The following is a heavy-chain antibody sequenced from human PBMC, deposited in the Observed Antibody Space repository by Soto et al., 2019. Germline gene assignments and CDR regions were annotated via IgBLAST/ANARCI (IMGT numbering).Heavy chain of an antibody. V-gene: IGHV1-3*01. CDR1: GYIFTSYA. CDR2: INSGNDDT. D-gene: IGHD6-13*01. CDR3: AISSSWMPFDY. J-gene: IGHJ4*02. Sequence: QVQLVQSGAEVRKPGASVKVSCKASGYIFTSYALDWVRQAPGQSLEWVGRINSGNDDTEHSQKFQGRVTITWDTSVSTAYLELSSLSSEDTAVYYLAISSSWMPFDYCGQGTLFSVSS.